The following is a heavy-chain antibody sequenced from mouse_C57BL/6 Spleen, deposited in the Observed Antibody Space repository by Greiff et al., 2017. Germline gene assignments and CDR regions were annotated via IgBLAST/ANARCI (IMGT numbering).Heavy chain of an antibody. V-gene: IGHV1-9*01. Sequence: QVQLQQSGAELMKPGASVKLSCKATGYTFTGYWIEWVQQRPGHGLEWIGELLPGSGSTNYNEKFKGKATFTADTSSNTAYMQRSSLTTEDSAIYYCARIYYDYDERRKEGYYAMDYWGQGTSVTVSS. J-gene: IGHJ4*01. CDR1: GYTFTGYW. CDR3: ARIYYDYDERRKEGYYAMDY. D-gene: IGHD2-4*01. CDR2: LLPGSGST.